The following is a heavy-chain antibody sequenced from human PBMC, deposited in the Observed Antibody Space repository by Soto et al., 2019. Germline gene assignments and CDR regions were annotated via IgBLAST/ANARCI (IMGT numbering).Heavy chain of an antibody. V-gene: IGHV3-33*01. CDR2: IWYDGSNK. CDR1: GFTFSSYG. D-gene: IGHD6-13*01. J-gene: IGHJ5*02. CDR3: ARVGYSSSWPVDP. Sequence: QVQLVESGGGVVQPGRSLRLSCAASGFTFSSYGMHWVRQAPGKGLEWVAVIWYDGSNKYYADSVKGRFTISRDNSKNTLYLQMNSLRAEDTAVYYCARVGYSSSWPVDPWGQGTLVTVSS.